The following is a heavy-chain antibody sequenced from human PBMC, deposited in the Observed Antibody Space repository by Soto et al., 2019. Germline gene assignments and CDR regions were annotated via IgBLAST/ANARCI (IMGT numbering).Heavy chain of an antibody. CDR2: ISFDGSNT. CDR1: GFTFSRYG. D-gene: IGHD1-26*01. V-gene: IGHV3-30*18. CDR3: AKDPGVGATQIEY. Sequence: QVQLVESGGGVVQPGRSLRLSCAASGFTFSRYGIHWVRQAPGKGLDWVALISFDGSNTYYGESVKGRFTISRDDSKNTVYLQMSSLRSEDTAVYFCAKDPGVGATQIEYWGQGTLVTVSS. J-gene: IGHJ4*02.